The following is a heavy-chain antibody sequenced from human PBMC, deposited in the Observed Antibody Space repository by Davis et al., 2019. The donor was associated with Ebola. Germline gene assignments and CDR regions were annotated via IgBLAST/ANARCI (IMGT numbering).Heavy chain of an antibody. Sequence: SQTLSLTPAVSGDSVSSNSAAWDWIRQSPSRCLEWLGWTYFRSKWYSDYAVSVQSRITINADTSKNQFSLHLNSVTPEDTAVYFCARPVGWHDWYFDLWGRGTLVSVSS. CDR2: TYFRSKWYS. V-gene: IGHV6-1*01. J-gene: IGHJ2*01. CDR1: GDSVSSNSAA. D-gene: IGHD6-19*01. CDR3: ARPVGWHDWYFDL.